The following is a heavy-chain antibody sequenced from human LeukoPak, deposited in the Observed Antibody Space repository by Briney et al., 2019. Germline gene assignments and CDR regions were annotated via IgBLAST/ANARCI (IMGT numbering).Heavy chain of an antibody. J-gene: IGHJ4*02. D-gene: IGHD6-19*01. V-gene: IGHV1-18*01. CDR3: AREFFGSGWPNYFDY. CDR1: GYTFTSYG. Sequence: GASVKVSCKASGYTFTSYGISWVRQAPGQGLEWMGLISAYNGNTNYAQKLQGRVTMTTDTSTSTAYMELRSLRSDDTAVYYCAREFFGSGWPNYFDYWGQGTLVTVSS. CDR2: ISAYNGNT.